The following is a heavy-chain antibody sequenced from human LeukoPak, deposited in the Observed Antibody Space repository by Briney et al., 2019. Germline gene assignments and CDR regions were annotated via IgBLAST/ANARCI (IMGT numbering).Heavy chain of an antibody. CDR3: AKIEKVEEVVYDMDV. D-gene: IGHD2-15*01. Sequence: GGSLRLSCAASRFTFSNHWMTWVRQPPGEGLEWVANIRQDGGELYYVDSVKGRFTTSRDNAKNSLFLQMNSLRAEDTAVYYCAKIEKVEEVVYDMDVWGQGTTVIVSS. CDR1: RFTFSNHW. J-gene: IGHJ6*02. CDR2: IRQDGGEL. V-gene: IGHV3-7*05.